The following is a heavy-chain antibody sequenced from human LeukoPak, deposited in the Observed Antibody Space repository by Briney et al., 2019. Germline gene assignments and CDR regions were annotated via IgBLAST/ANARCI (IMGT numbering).Heavy chain of an antibody. J-gene: IGHJ5*02. CDR2: IIPIFGTA. V-gene: IGHV1-69*05. CDR1: GGTFSSYA. Sequence: ASVKVSCKASGGTFSSYAISWVRQAPGQGLEWMGGIIPIFGTANYAQKFQGRVTITTDESTSTAYMELSSLRSEDTAVYYCARDYGGNSGGAFDPWGQGTLVTVSS. CDR3: ARDYGGNSGGAFDP. D-gene: IGHD4-23*01.